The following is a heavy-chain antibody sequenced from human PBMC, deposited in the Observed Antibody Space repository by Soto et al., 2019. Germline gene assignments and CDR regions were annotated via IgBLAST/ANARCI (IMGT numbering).Heavy chain of an antibody. Sequence: AASGKVSCKASGYTFTSYGISWVRQAPGQGLEWMGWISAYNGNTNYAQKLQGRVTMTTDTSTSTAYMELRSLRSDDTAVYYCARGCSGYDFCGEFDYWGQGTLVTVSS. CDR3: ARGCSGYDFCGEFDY. V-gene: IGHV1-18*01. CDR2: ISAYNGNT. J-gene: IGHJ4*02. CDR1: GYTFTSYG. D-gene: IGHD5-12*01.